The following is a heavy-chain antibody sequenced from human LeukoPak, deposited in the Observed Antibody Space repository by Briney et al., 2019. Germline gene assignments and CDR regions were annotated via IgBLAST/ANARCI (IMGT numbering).Heavy chain of an antibody. CDR2: ISGSGGST. CDR1: GFTFSSYA. J-gene: IGHJ6*03. Sequence: GGSLRLSCAASGFTFSSYAMSWARQAPGKGLEWVSAISGSGGSTYYADSVKGRFTISRDNSKNTLYLQMNSLRAEDTAVYYCAKHSGYDLNRHQYYYYYYMDVWGKGTTVTVSS. D-gene: IGHD5-12*01. V-gene: IGHV3-23*01. CDR3: AKHSGYDLNRHQYYYYYYMDV.